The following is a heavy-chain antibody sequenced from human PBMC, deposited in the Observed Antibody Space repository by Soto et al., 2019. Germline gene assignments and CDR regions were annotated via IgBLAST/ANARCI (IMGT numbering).Heavy chain of an antibody. CDR1: GFTVSSYG. V-gene: IGHV3-33*05. CDR2: ISYDGSNK. J-gene: IGHJ4*02. CDR3: ARDRDNSNWPNFDF. Sequence: SGFTVSSYGMHWVRKAPGKGLEWVAVISYDGSNKYYADSVKGRVTITADKSTTTVYMELSSLRSEDTAVYYCARDRDNSNWPNFDFWGQGTLVTVSS. D-gene: IGHD6-13*01.